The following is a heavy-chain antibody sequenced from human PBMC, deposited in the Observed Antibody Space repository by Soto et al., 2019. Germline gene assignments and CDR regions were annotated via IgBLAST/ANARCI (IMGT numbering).Heavy chain of an antibody. J-gene: IGHJ6*02. CDR2: IIPIFGTA. CDR1: GGTFSSYA. Sequence: QVQLVQSGAEVKKPGSSVKVSCKASGGTFSSYAISWVRQAPGQGLEWMGGIIPIFGTANYAQKFEGRVTLTAGESTSTAYMELSSLRSEDTAVYYCARGRGCSGGSCYSGLSYYYYGMDVWGQGTTVTVSS. V-gene: IGHV1-69*01. D-gene: IGHD2-15*01. CDR3: ARGRGCSGGSCYSGLSYYYYGMDV.